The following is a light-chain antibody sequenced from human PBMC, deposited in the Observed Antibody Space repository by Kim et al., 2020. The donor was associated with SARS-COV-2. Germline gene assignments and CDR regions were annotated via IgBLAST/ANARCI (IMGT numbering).Light chain of an antibody. CDR2: AAS. Sequence: ASVRDRVTITCRASQSISDYLNWYQQKPEKAPKLLIYAASSLQSGVPSRFSGSGSGTDFTLTISSLQSEDFASYFCQQSYGTPYTFGQGTKVDIK. CDR1: QSISDY. J-gene: IGKJ2*01. CDR3: QQSYGTPYT. V-gene: IGKV1-39*01.